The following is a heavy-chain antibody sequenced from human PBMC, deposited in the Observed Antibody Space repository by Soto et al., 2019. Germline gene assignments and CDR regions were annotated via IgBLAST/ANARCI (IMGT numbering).Heavy chain of an antibody. V-gene: IGHV3-21*01. D-gene: IGHD2-15*01. CDR3: ARDLGVALASLTLDF. CDR1: GFTLSIYS. J-gene: IGHJ4*02. CDR2: ITTSSSFR. Sequence: GGSLRLSYAASGFTLSIYSMNWVRQAPGKGLEWVADITTSSSFRFYADSVEGRFTFSRDDAKNSIYLQMNSLRAEDTGVYYCARDLGVALASLTLDFWGRGTLVTVSS.